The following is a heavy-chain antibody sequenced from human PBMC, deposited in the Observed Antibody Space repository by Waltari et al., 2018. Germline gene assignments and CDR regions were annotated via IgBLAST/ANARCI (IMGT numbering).Heavy chain of an antibody. Sequence: QVQLQESGPGLVKPSETLSLTYTVSGGSISSHYWSWIRQPPGKGLEWIGYIYYSGGTNYNPSVKGRDTIAVDTAKNQGSLKLSSVTAADTAVYDWARETSGSYYWGDAFDIWGQGTMV. J-gene: IGHJ3*02. CDR1: GGSISSHY. D-gene: IGHD1-26*01. V-gene: IGHV4-59*11. CDR2: IYYSGGT. CDR3: ARETSGSYYWGDAFDI.